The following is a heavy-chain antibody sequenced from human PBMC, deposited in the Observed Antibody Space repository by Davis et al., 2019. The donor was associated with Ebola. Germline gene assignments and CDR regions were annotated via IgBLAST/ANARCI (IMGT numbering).Heavy chain of an antibody. CDR2: IYYNGWT. J-gene: IGHJ2*01. CDR1: GGSISSGTYY. CDR3: ARLSGLFSSSSGALYFDL. V-gene: IGHV4-39*07. Sequence: SETLSLTCSVSGGSISSGTYYWGWVRQPPGKGLEWIGAIYYNGWTYYNSSLEGRVTISLDTSKNQFSLKLRSATAADTAVYFCARLSGLFSSSSGALYFDLWGRGTLVSVSS. D-gene: IGHD6-6*01.